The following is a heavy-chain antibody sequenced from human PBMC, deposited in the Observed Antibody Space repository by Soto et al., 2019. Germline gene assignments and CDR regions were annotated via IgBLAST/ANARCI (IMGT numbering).Heavy chain of an antibody. V-gene: IGHV5-51*01. CDR2: IYPGDSDT. D-gene: IGHD3-22*01. CDR1: GYSFTSYW. CDR3: ARDGYYYDSSGYPGSYYYYGMDV. J-gene: IGHJ6*02. Sequence: GESLKISCKGSGYSFTSYWIGWVRQMPGKGLEWMGIIYPGDSDTRYSPSFQGQVTISADKSISTAYLQWSSLKASDTAMYYCARDGYYYDSSGYPGSYYYYGMDVWDQGTTVTVSS.